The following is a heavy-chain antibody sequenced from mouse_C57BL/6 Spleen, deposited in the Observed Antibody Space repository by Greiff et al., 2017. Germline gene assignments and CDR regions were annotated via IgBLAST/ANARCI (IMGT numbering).Heavy chain of an antibody. CDR2: IYPGDGDT. J-gene: IGHJ4*01. Sequence: VQLVESGPELVKPGASVKISCKASGYAFSSSWMNWVKQRPGKGLEWIGRIYPGDGDTNYNGKFKGKATLTADKSSSTAYMQLSSLTSEDSAVYFCARVGRMAMDYWGQGTSVTVSS. D-gene: IGHD6-1*01. CDR1: GYAFSSSW. CDR3: ARVGRMAMDY. V-gene: IGHV1-82*01.